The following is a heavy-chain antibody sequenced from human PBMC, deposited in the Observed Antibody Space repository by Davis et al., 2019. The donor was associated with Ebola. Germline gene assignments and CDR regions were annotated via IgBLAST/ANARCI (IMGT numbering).Heavy chain of an antibody. J-gene: IGHJ3*02. D-gene: IGHD2-8*02. CDR2: LSPDGSDK. Sequence: GGSLRLSCAASGISFSNYGMFWVRQAPGKVMEWVAVLSPDGSDKNYADSGKGRFTISRDNSKNTLDLQMNSLRPEDTAVYYCVKTRSNWWNDALEMWGRGTMVIVSS. CDR1: GISFSNYG. V-gene: IGHV3-30*18. CDR3: VKTRSNWWNDALEM.